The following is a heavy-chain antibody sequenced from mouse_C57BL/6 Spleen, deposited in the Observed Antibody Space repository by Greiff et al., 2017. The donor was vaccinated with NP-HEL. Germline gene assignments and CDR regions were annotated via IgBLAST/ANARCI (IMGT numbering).Heavy chain of an antibody. CDR1: GYTFTSYW. CDR2: IHPNSGST. J-gene: IGHJ2*01. CDR3: APHYYGSSYFDY. V-gene: IGHV1-64*01. Sequence: QVQLQQPGAELVKPGASVKLSCKASGYTFTSYWMHWVKQRPGQGLEWIGMIHPNSGSTNYNEKFKSKATLTVDKSSSTAYMQLSSLTSEDSAVYYCAPHYYGSSYFDYWGKGTTLTVSS. D-gene: IGHD1-1*01.